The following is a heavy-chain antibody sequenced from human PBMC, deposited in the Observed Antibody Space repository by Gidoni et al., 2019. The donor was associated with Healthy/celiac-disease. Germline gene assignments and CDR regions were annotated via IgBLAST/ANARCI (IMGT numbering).Heavy chain of an antibody. CDR2: ISGSGGST. V-gene: IGHV3-23*01. D-gene: IGHD5-12*01. Sequence: EVQLLESEGGLVQPGGSLRLSCAASGFTFSSYAMSWVRQAPGKGLEWVSAISGSGGSTYYADSVKGRFTISRDNSKNTLYLQMNSLRAEDTAVYYCAKLRRDGYQGDYFDYWGQGTLVTVSS. CDR3: AKLRRDGYQGDYFDY. J-gene: IGHJ4*02. CDR1: GFTFSSYA.